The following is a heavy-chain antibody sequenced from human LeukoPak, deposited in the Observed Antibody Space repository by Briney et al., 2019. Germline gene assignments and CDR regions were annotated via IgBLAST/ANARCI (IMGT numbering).Heavy chain of an antibody. Sequence: PSETLSLTCAVYGGSFSGYYWSWIRQPPGKGLEWIGEINHSGSTNYNPSLKSRVTISVDTSKNQFSLKLSSVIAADTAVYYCARGRTSSDYWGQGTLVTVSS. V-gene: IGHV4-34*01. J-gene: IGHJ4*02. CDR1: GGSFSGYY. D-gene: IGHD1-26*01. CDR2: INHSGST. CDR3: ARGRTSSDY.